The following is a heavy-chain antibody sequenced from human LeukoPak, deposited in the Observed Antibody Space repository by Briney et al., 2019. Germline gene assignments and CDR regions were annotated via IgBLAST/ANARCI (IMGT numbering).Heavy chain of an antibody. Sequence: GGSLRLSCATSGFTFSTYGMHWVRQAPGKGLEWVAFIRFDGSNVGSNVYYADSVKGRFTISRDNSKNTLYLQMNSLRAEDTAVYYCARAPAAVAGRFQVDYWGQGTLVTVSS. CDR3: ARAPAAVAGRFQVDY. CDR2: IRFDGSNVGSNV. CDR1: GFTFSTYG. J-gene: IGHJ4*02. D-gene: IGHD6-19*01. V-gene: IGHV3-30*02.